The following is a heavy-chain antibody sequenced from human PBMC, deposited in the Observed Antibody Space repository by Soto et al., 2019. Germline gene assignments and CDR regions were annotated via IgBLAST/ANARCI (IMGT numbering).Heavy chain of an antibody. J-gene: IGHJ4*02. CDR1: GGSISSGTW. Sequence: SETLSLTCAVSGGSISSGTWWSWVRQPPGKGLEWIGQTYHNGNTNYNPSLKSRVTISVDKSKNQLSLDLYSVTAADTAMYYCVRHEGYHFEYWGQGTLVTVSS. CDR3: VRHEGYHFEY. V-gene: IGHV4-4*02. CDR2: TYHNGNT. D-gene: IGHD5-18*01.